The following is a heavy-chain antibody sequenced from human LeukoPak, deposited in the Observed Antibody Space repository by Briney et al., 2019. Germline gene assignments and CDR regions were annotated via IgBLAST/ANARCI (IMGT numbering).Heavy chain of an antibody. CDR1: GFTFSNNA. D-gene: IGHD3-22*01. CDR2: ITGNSGST. CDR3: AKDFYDNSGSRYDY. Sequence: PGGSLRLSCAASGFTFSNNAMTWVRQAPGKGLEWVSGITGNSGSTFYADPVKGRFTISRDNSKNTLYVQMNSLRAEDTAIYYCAKDFYDNSGSRYDYWGQGTLVTVSS. V-gene: IGHV3-23*01. J-gene: IGHJ4*02.